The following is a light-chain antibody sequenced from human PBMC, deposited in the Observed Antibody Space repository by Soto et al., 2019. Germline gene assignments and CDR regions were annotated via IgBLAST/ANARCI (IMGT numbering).Light chain of an antibody. CDR1: QDIRND. V-gene: IGKV1-6*01. Sequence: AIPMTQSPSSLSASVGDRVTITCRAGQDIRNDVGWYQQKPGKAPKLLIYGASSLQSGVPSRFSGSGSGTDFTLTISSLQPEDLATYYCLQDHIYPWTFGPGTKVEMK. CDR2: GAS. CDR3: LQDHIYPWT. J-gene: IGKJ1*01.